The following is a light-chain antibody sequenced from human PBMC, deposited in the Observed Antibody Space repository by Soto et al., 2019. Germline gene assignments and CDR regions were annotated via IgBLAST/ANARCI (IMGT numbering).Light chain of an antibody. Sequence: EIVLTQXPGTLSLSPGDTATLSCAASQSLSRYYLAWYQQKPGQAPRLLIYRTSSRATGIPDRFSGSGSGTDFSLTISRLEPQDLAVYYCQQYGDSPPVTFGGGTQVEIK. V-gene: IGKV3-20*01. J-gene: IGKJ4*01. CDR1: QSLSRYY. CDR3: QQYGDSPPVT. CDR2: RTS.